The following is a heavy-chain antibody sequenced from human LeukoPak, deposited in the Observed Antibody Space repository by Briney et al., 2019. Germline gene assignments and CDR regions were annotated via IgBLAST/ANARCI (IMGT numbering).Heavy chain of an antibody. CDR1: GYSISSGYY. CDR2: IYHSGST. V-gene: IGHV4-38-2*02. CDR3: ASSLVVLDALLDV. D-gene: IGHD3-3*02. Sequence: PSETLSLTCTVSGYSISSGYYWGWIRPPPGKGLEWIGSIYHSGSTYYNPSLKSRVTISVDKSKNQFSLKLSSVTAADTAVYYCASSLVVLDALLDVWGKGTTVTVSS. J-gene: IGHJ6*04.